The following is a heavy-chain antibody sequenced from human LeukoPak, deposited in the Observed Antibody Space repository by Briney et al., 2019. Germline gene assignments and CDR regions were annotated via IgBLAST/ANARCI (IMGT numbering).Heavy chain of an antibody. Sequence: GGSLRLSCAASGFTFSSNWMHWVRQAPGKGLVWVSRIKGDGSSTSYADSVKGRFTISRDDAKNTLFLQMNSLRAEDTAVYYCARDPYSSDYYGMGVWGQGTTVTVSS. CDR1: GFTFSSNW. J-gene: IGHJ6*02. V-gene: IGHV3-74*01. CDR3: ARDPYSSDYYGMGV. CDR2: IKGDGSST. D-gene: IGHD5-18*01.